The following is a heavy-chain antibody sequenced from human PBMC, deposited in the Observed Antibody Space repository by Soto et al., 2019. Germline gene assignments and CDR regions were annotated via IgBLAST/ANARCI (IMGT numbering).Heavy chain of an antibody. V-gene: IGHV1-3*01. J-gene: IGHJ4*02. CDR3: ARAVAVPADFDY. Sequence: ASVKVSCKASGYTFTVYAMQWVRQAPGQRLEWMGWINAGNGNTKYSQKFQGRVTITRDTSASTAYMELSSLRSEDTAVYYCARAVAVPADFDYWGQGTLVTVSS. D-gene: IGHD6-19*01. CDR1: GYTFTVYA. CDR2: INAGNGNT.